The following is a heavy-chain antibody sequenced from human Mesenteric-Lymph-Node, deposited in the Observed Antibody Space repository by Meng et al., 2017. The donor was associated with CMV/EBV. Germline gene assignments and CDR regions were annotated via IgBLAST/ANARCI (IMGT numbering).Heavy chain of an antibody. CDR2: ISGNGDTT. CDR3: ARGYCSSISCLFDY. Sequence: GESLKISCVGSGFIFSTYVMSWVRQAPGKGLEWISVISGNGDTTFYAASVKGRFSISRDNAKNTLYLQMNSLRAEDTAVYYCARGYCSSISCLFDYWGQGTLVTVSS. V-gene: IGHV3-23*01. D-gene: IGHD2-2*01. J-gene: IGHJ4*02. CDR1: GFIFSTYV.